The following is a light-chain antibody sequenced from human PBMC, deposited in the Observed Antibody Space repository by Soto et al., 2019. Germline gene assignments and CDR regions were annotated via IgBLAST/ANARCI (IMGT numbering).Light chain of an antibody. CDR1: QTISSW. J-gene: IGKJ2*01. V-gene: IGKV1-5*03. Sequence: DIQMTQSPSTLSGSVGDRVTITCRASQTISSWLAWYQQKPGKAPKLLIYKASTLKSGVPSRFSGSGSGTEFTLTISSLQPDDFATYYCQQYNNSFGQGTKVEIK. CDR2: KAS. CDR3: QQYNNS.